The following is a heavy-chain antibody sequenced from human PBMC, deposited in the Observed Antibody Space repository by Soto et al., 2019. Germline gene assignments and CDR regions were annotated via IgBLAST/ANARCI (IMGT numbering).Heavy chain of an antibody. Sequence: GGSLRLSCAASGFTFISYAMSWVRQAPGKGLEWVSAIGSGGSTYYADSVKGRCTISRDNSKNTLYLQMNSLRAEDTAVYYCAKREYYYDSSGYLFDYWGQGTLVTVSS. D-gene: IGHD3-22*01. J-gene: IGHJ4*02. CDR2: IGSGGST. CDR3: AKREYYYDSSGYLFDY. V-gene: IGHV3-23*01. CDR1: GFTFISYA.